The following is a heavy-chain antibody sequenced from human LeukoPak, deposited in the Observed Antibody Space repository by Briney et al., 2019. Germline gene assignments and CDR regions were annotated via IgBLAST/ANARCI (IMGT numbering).Heavy chain of an antibody. CDR1: GYTYTSYA. CDR3: ARDALRRSGRNELPFDI. V-gene: IGHV1-3*01. Sequence: EASVKVSCKASGYTYTSYAMHWVRQAPGQRLEWMGWINAGNGNTKYSQKFQGRVTITRDISASTAYMELSSLRSEDTAVYYCARDALRRSGRNELPFDIWGQGTMVTVSS. J-gene: IGHJ3*02. D-gene: IGHD1-1*01. CDR2: INAGNGNT.